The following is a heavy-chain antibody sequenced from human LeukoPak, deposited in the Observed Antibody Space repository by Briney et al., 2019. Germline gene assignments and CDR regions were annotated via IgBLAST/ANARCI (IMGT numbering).Heavy chain of an antibody. D-gene: IGHD5/OR15-5a*01. CDR2: IYYTGST. Sequence: SETLSLTCTVSGGSIDSYYWSWIRRPPGKGLEWIGYIYYTGSTEYHPSPKSRVTISLDTSKNQFSLKLTSVTAADTAVYYCARVYLSAEYYFDYWGQGNLVSVSS. V-gene: IGHV4-59*01. J-gene: IGHJ4*02. CDR1: GGSIDSYY. CDR3: ARVYLSAEYYFDY.